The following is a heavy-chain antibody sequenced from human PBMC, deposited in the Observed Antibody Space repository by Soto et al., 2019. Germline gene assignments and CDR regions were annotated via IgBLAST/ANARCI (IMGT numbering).Heavy chain of an antibody. CDR1: GYTFTSYY. CDR2: INPSGGST. Sequence: ASVKVSCKASGYTFTSYYMHWVRQAPGQGLEWMGIINPSGGSTSYAQKFQGRVTMTRDTSTSTVYMELSSLRSEDTAVYYCAKEYYDSSGYEAPFDYWGQGTLVTVSS. V-gene: IGHV1-46*01. CDR3: AKEYYDSSGYEAPFDY. D-gene: IGHD3-22*01. J-gene: IGHJ4*02.